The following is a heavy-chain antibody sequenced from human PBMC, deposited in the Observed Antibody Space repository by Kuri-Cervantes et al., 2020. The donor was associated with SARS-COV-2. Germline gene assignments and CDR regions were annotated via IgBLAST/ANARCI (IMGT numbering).Heavy chain of an antibody. CDR3: ATAVREPFGGY. Sequence: LSLTCAASGFTFSSYAMSWVRQAPGKGLEWVSAISGSGGSTYYADSVKGRFTISRDNSKNTLYLQMNSLRAEDTAVYYCATAVREPFGGYWGQGTLVTVSS. V-gene: IGHV3-23*01. CDR1: GFTFSSYA. J-gene: IGHJ4*02. D-gene: IGHD3-16*01. CDR2: ISGSGGST.